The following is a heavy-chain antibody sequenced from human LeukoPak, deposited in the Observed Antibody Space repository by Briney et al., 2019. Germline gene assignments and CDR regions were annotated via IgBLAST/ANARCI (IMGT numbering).Heavy chain of an antibody. J-gene: IGHJ6*03. CDR2: IYYSGST. CDR3: ARGVTIAAAADYYYYMDV. Sequence: SETLSLTCTVSGGSISSSSYYWGWIRQPPGKGLEWIGSIYYSGSTYYNPSLKSRVTISVDTSKNQFSLKLSSVTAADTAVYYCARGVTIAAAADYYYYMDVWGKGTTVTVSS. D-gene: IGHD6-13*01. CDR1: GGSISSSSYY. V-gene: IGHV4-39*07.